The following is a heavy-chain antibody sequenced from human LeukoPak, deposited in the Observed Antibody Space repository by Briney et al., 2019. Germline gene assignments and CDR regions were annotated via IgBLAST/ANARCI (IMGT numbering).Heavy chain of an antibody. CDR3: AKDIKAVAGTSSHMDV. Sequence: PGGSLRLPCAASGFTFSSYWMHWVRQAPGKGLVWVSRINSDGSRTTYADSVKGRFTISRDNSKNSLYLQMNSLRVEDTALYYCAKDIKAVAGTSSHMDVWGKGTTVTVSS. D-gene: IGHD6-19*01. CDR2: INSDGSRT. V-gene: IGHV3-74*01. CDR1: GFTFSSYW. J-gene: IGHJ6*03.